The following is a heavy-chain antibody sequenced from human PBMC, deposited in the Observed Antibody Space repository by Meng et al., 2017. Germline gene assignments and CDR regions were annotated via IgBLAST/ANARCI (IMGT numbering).Heavy chain of an antibody. Sequence: GQSVGAGGGVVQPGRSRGLSCAASGFTFSSYGMHWVRQAPGKGLEWVAVIWYDGSNKYYADSVKGRFTISRDNSKNTLYLQMNSLRAEDTAVYYCARDLVRGRIVADYYFDYWGQGTLVTVSS. CDR2: IWYDGSNK. CDR3: ARDLVRGRIVADYYFDY. CDR1: GFTFSSYG. D-gene: IGHD3-22*01. J-gene: IGHJ4*02. V-gene: IGHV3-33*01.